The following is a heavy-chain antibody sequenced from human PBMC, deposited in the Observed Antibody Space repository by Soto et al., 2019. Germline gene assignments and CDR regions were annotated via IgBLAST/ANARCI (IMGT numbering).Heavy chain of an antibody. V-gene: IGHV4-4*07. J-gene: IGHJ5*02. CDR2: IYTSGST. CDR3: ARDHVGPLLWFPGSGVNNWFDP. Sequence: KSSETLSLTCTVSGGSISSYYWSWIRQPAGKGLEWIGRIYTSGSTNYNPSLKSRVTMSVDTSKNQFSLKLSSVTAADTAVYYCARDHVGPLLWFPGSGVNNWFDPWGQGTLVTVSS. CDR1: GGSISSYY. D-gene: IGHD3-10*01.